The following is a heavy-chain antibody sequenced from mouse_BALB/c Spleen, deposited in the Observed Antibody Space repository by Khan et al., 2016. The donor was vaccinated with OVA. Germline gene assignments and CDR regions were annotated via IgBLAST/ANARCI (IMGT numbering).Heavy chain of an antibody. Sequence: QVQLKESGPGLVQPSQSLSITCTVSGFSLTSYGVHWVRQSPGKGLEWLGVIWSVGSTDYSAAFISRLSITKDNSQSQVFFKMNSLQANDTAIYFCAKNYDYDEGLAYWGQGTLVTVSA. CDR2: IWSVGST. CDR1: GFSLTSYG. J-gene: IGHJ3*01. V-gene: IGHV2-2*02. CDR3: AKNYDYDEGLAY. D-gene: IGHD2-4*01.